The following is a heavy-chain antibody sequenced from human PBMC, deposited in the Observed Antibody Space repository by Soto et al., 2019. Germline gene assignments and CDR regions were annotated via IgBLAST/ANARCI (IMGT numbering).Heavy chain of an antibody. V-gene: IGHV4-4*02. D-gene: IGHD6-13*01. CDR3: ARDGYSSKGFDY. CDR1: GGSISSSNW. CDR2: IYHGGST. J-gene: IGHJ4*02. Sequence: PSETLSLTCAVSGGSISSSNWWSWVHQPPGKGLEWIGEIYHGGSTNYNPSLKSRVTISVDKSKNQFSLKLSSVTAADTAVYYCARDGYSSKGFDYWGQGTLVTVSS.